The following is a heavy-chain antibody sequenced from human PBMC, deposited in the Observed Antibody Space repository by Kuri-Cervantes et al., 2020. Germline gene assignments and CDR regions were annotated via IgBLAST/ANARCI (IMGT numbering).Heavy chain of an antibody. CDR3: ARGLMRKDITMVRGVIAY. J-gene: IGHJ4*02. D-gene: IGHD3-10*01. CDR2: MNPNSGNT. V-gene: IGHV1-8*01. Sequence: ASVKVSCKASGYTFTSYDINWVRQATGQGLEWMGWMNPNSGNTGYAQKFQGRVTMTRNTSISTAYMELSGLRSEDTAVYYCARGLMRKDITMVRGVIAYWGQGTLVTVSS. CDR1: GYTFTSYD.